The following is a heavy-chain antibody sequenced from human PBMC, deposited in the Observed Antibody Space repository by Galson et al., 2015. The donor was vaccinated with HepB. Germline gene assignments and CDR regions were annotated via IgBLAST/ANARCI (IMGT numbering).Heavy chain of an antibody. CDR1: GFTFSDYY. CDR3: ARLRDYDAFDI. Sequence: SLRLSCAASGFTFSDYYMSWIRQAPGKGLEWLSYISSSTTYTNYADSVKGRFTISRDNAKNSLFLQMNSLRAEDTAVYYCARLRDYDAFDIWGQGTMVTVSS. J-gene: IGHJ3*02. V-gene: IGHV3-11*06. D-gene: IGHD4-17*01. CDR2: ISSSTTYT.